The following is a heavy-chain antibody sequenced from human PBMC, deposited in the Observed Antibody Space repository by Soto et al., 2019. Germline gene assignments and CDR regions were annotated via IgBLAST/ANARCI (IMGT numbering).Heavy chain of an antibody. CDR1: GYSFTSYW. D-gene: IGHD5-12*01. CDR3: ARRREYSGYEGYYYYYMDV. CDR2: IYPGDSDT. J-gene: IGHJ6*03. V-gene: IGHV5-51*01. Sequence: GESLKISCKGSGYSFTSYWIGWVRQMPGKGLEWMGIIYPGDSDTRYSPSFQGQVTISADKSISTAYLQWSSLKASDAAMYYCARRREYSGYEGYYYYYMDVWGKGTTVTVSS.